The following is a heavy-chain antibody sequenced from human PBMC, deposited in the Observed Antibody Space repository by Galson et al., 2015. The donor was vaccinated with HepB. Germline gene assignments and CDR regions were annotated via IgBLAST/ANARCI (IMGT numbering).Heavy chain of an antibody. CDR2: INADNGNT. Sequence: SVKVSCKASGYISTNYALHWVRQAPGQRLEWMGWINADNGNTEYSQKFQGRVTFTRDTSASTAYMDLSSLRSEDTAVYYCARWYYGIRGYFELAYWGQGTLVTVSS. V-gene: IGHV1-3*01. J-gene: IGHJ4*02. CDR1: GYISTNYA. D-gene: IGHD3-22*01. CDR3: ARWYYGIRGYFELAY.